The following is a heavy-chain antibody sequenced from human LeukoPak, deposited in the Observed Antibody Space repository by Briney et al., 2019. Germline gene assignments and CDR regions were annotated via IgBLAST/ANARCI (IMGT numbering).Heavy chain of an antibody. CDR3: ARGRYCSGGSCYLN. CDR2: INHSGST. Sequence: EPSETLSLTCAVYGASFSGYYWSWIRQPPGKGLEWIGEINHSGSTNYNPSLKSRVTISVDTSKNQFSLKLSSVTAADTAVYYCARGRYCSGGSCYLNWGQGTLVTVSS. V-gene: IGHV4-34*01. CDR1: GASFSGYY. J-gene: IGHJ4*02. D-gene: IGHD2-15*01.